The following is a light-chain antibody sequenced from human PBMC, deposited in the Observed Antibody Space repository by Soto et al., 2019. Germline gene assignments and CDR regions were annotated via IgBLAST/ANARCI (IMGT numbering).Light chain of an antibody. CDR3: SSYTSSSTLYV. Sequence: QSALTQPASVSGSPGQSITISCTGTSSDVGGYNYVSWYQQHPGKAPKLMIYDVSNRPSVVSNRFSGSKSGNTASLTISGLQAEDEAEYYCSSYTSSSTLYVFGTGTKLTVL. J-gene: IGLJ1*01. CDR2: DVS. V-gene: IGLV2-14*01. CDR1: SSDVGGYNY.